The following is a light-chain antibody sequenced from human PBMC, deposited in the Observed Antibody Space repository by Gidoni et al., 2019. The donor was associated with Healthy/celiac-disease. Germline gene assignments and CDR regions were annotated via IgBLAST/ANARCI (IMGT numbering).Light chain of an antibody. J-gene: IGKJ4*01. CDR3: QQYDNLPLT. V-gene: IGKV1-33*01. CDR1: QDITNY. Sequence: DIQMTQSPSSLSASVGDRVTITCQASQDITNYLNWYQQKPGKAPKLLIYDASDLETGVPPRFSGSGSGTDFTFTISSLQPEDFATYYCQQYDNLPLTFGGGTKVEIK. CDR2: DAS.